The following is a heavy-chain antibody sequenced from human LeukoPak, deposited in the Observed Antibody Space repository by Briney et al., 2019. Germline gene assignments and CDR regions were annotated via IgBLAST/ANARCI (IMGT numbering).Heavy chain of an antibody. Sequence: GGSLRLSRAASGFTFSSYWMSWVRQAPGKGLEWVANINQDGSEKYYVDSVKGRFTISRDNAKNSLYLQMNGLRPEDTAVYYCARDTAGCDYWGQGTLVTVSS. CDR3: ARDTAGCDY. CDR1: GFTFSSYW. CDR2: INQDGSEK. D-gene: IGHD5-18*01. J-gene: IGHJ4*02. V-gene: IGHV3-7*03.